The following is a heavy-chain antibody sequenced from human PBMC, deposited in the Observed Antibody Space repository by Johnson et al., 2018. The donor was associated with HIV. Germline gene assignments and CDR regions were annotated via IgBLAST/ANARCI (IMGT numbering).Heavy chain of an antibody. V-gene: IGHV3-66*01. D-gene: IGHD6-13*01. CDR2: IYSGGST. Sequence: VQLVESGGGVVRPGGSLRLSCAASGFTFDDYGMNWVRQAPGKGLEWVSVIYSGGSTYYADSVKGRFTISRDNSKNTLYLQMGSLRAEDTAVYYCASSFYQQLRAFDIWGQGTMVTVSS. J-gene: IGHJ3*02. CDR1: GFTFDDYG. CDR3: ASSFYQQLRAFDI.